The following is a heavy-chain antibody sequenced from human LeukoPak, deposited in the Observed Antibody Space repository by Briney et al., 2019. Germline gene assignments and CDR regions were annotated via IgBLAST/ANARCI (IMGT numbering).Heavy chain of an antibody. Sequence: GGSLRLSCAASGFTFSSYWMNWVRQAPGKGLVGVSRIASDGSSTTYADSVKGRYSISRDNAKNTLYLQMNSLRVEDTAVYYCARGRPHGNDYWGQGTLVTVPT. V-gene: IGHV3-74*01. CDR2: IASDGSST. D-gene: IGHD4-23*01. CDR3: ARGRPHGNDY. J-gene: IGHJ4*02. CDR1: GFTFSSYW.